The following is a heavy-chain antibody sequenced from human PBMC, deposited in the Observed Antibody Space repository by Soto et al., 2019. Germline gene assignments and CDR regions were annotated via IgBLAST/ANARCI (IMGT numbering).Heavy chain of an antibody. J-gene: IGHJ5*02. Sequence: PSETLSLTCTVSGGSISSGGYYWSWIRQHPGKGLEWIGYIYYSGSTYYNPSLKSRVTISVDTSKNQFSPKLSSVTAADTAVYYCARGRRLRAGFDPWGQGTLVTVSS. CDR1: GGSISSGGYY. CDR3: ARGRRLRAGFDP. CDR2: IYYSGST. V-gene: IGHV4-31*03. D-gene: IGHD5-12*01.